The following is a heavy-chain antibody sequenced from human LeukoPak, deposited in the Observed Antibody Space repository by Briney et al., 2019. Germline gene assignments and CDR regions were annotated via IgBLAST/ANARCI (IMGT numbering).Heavy chain of an antibody. CDR1: GFTFSSYA. D-gene: IGHD5-12*01. CDR3: AKDLHGYGRYYFDY. Sequence: GGSLRLSCAASGFTFSSYAMSWVRQVPGKGLEWVSAISGSGGSTYYADSVKGRFTIPRDNSKNTLYLQMNSLRAEDTAVYYCAKDLHGYGRYYFDYWGQGTLVTVSS. V-gene: IGHV3-23*01. J-gene: IGHJ4*02. CDR2: ISGSGGST.